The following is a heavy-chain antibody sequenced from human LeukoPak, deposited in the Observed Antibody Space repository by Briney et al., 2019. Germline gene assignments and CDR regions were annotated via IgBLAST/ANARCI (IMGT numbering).Heavy chain of an antibody. V-gene: IGHV4-4*07. D-gene: IGHD4-17*01. Sequence: SETLSLTCTVSGGSISSYYWSWLRQPAGKGLEWIGRIYTIGRPTYNPSLKSRVTVSVDPSKNQLSLKLSSVTAADTAVYYCARGGFYGDEYYFDYWGQGILVTVSS. CDR3: ARGGFYGDEYYFDY. CDR1: GGSISSYY. J-gene: IGHJ4*02. CDR2: IYTIGRP.